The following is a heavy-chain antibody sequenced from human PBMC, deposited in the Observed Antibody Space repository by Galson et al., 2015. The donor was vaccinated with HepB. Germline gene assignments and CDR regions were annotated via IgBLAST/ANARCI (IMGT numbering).Heavy chain of an antibody. Sequence: SVKVSCKASGGTFSRYAISWVRQAPGQGLEWMGGIIPILGIANYAQKFQGRVTITADKSTSTAYMELSSLRSEDTAVYYCARGDIVVVPAAMGGSYDAFDIWGQGTMVTVSS. CDR2: IIPILGIA. CDR3: ARGDIVVVPAAMGGSYDAFDI. CDR1: GGTFSRYA. D-gene: IGHD2-2*01. V-gene: IGHV1-69*10. J-gene: IGHJ3*02.